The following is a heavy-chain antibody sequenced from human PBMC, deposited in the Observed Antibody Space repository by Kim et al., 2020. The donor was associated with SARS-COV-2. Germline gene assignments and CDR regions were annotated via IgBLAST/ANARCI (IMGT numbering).Heavy chain of an antibody. CDR2: ISYDGSNK. Sequence: GGSLRLSCAASGFTFSSYAMHWVRQAPGKGLEWVAVISYDGSNKYYADSVKGRFTISRDNSKNTLYLQMNSLRAEDTAVYYCARAPVVTAILRDYGTDVWGQGTTVTVSS. V-gene: IGHV3-30*04. J-gene: IGHJ6*02. CDR3: ARAPVVTAILRDYGTDV. CDR1: GFTFSSYA. D-gene: IGHD2-21*02.